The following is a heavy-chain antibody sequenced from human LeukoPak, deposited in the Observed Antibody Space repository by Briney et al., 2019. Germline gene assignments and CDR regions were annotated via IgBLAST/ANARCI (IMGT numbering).Heavy chain of an antibody. CDR2: INHSGST. CDR3: ARDGYRD. J-gene: IGHJ4*02. V-gene: IGHV4-34*01. D-gene: IGHD6-25*01. CDR1: GFVFSGYY. Sequence: PGGSLRLSCAASGFVFSGYYWSWIRQPPGKGLEWIGEINHSGSTNYNPSLKSRVTISVDTSKNQFSLKLSSVTAADTAVYYCARDGYRDWGQGTLVTVSS.